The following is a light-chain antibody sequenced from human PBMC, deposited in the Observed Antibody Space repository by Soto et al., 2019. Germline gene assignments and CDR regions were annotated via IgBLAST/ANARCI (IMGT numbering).Light chain of an antibody. CDR1: QSVSSNY. Sequence: DIVLTQSPGTLSLSPGERATLSCRARQSVSSNYLAWYQQKPGQAPRLLIYGASSRATGIPDRFSGSGSGTDFTLTISSLQPEDFGTYYCQQSYSIRSWTFGQGTKVDIK. J-gene: IGKJ1*01. CDR3: QQSYSIRSWT. CDR2: GAS. V-gene: IGKV3-20*01.